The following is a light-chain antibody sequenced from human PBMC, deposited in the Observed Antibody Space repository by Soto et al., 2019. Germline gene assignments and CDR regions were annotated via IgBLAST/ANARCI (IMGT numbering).Light chain of an antibody. V-gene: IGKV3-11*01. J-gene: IGKJ1*01. CDR3: QKRSNWPVT. CDR1: QSVSSY. Sequence: EIVLTQSPSTLSLSPGERATLSCRASQSVSSYLAWYQQKPGQAPRLLIYDASTRATGISARFSGSGSGTDFTLTISSLEPEDFAVYYCQKRSNWPVTFGQGTKVDIK. CDR2: DAS.